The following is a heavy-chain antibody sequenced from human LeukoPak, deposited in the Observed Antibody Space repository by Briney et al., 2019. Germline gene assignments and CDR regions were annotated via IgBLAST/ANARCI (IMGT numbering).Heavy chain of an antibody. CDR1: GFTFSSYS. CDR3: ARGSGSGSYYPRFDY. D-gene: IGHD3-10*01. CDR2: ISSSDYI. Sequence: GGSLRLSCAASGFTFSSYSMNWVRQAPGKGLERVSSISSSDYIYYADSVKGRFTISRDNAKNSLYLQMNSLRAEDTAVYYCARGSGSGSYYPRFDYWGQGTLVTVSS. J-gene: IGHJ4*02. V-gene: IGHV3-21*01.